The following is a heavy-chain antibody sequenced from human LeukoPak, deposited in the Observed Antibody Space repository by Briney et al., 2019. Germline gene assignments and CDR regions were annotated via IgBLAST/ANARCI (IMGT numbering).Heavy chain of an antibody. CDR3: ARVGYIDEGIDY. D-gene: IGHD5-24*01. CDR1: GFPFSSYW. CDR2: IKQDGSKK. V-gene: IGHV3-7*04. J-gene: IGHJ4*02. Sequence: GGSLRLSCVASGFPFSSYWMTWVRQAPGKGLEWVANIKQDGSKKSYVDSVKGRFTISRDNAKNSLYLQMNSLRAEDTAIYYCARVGYIDEGIDYWGQGTLVTVSS.